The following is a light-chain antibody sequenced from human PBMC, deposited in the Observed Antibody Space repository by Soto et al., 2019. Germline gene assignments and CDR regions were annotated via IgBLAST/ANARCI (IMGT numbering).Light chain of an antibody. CDR3: SSYTSSRAYV. J-gene: IGLJ1*01. CDR1: SSDVGGNKY. V-gene: IGLV2-14*01. Sequence: QSVLTQPASVSGSPGQSITISCTGTSSDVGGNKYVSWYQQQSGKAPKLMIHEVSNRPSGVSNRFSGSKSGNTASLTIPGLQAEDEADYYCSSYTSSRAYVFGIGTKVTVL. CDR2: EVS.